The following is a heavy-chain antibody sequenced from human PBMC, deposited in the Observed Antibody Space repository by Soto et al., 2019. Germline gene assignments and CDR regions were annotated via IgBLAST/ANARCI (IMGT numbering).Heavy chain of an antibody. CDR1: GYPFQNYG. J-gene: IGHJ4*02. Sequence: ASVKVSCKTSGYPFQNYGISWVRQAPGQGLEWLGWISAYNCLTIYPQKVQGRITMTTDTPTNTAHSELRTLRSDDTAVYYCARVERFLEWYLYDFDYWGQGTSVTVS. D-gene: IGHD3-3*01. CDR3: ARVERFLEWYLYDFDY. CDR2: ISAYNCLT. V-gene: IGHV1-18*01.